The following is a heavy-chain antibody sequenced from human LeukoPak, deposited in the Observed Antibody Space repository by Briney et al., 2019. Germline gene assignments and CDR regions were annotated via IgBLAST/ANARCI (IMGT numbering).Heavy chain of an antibody. Sequence: GRSLRLSCAASGFTFSSYGMHWVRQAPGKGLEWVAVISYDGSNKYYADSAKGRFTISRDNSKNTLYLQMNSLRAEDTAVYYCAKANKVRKYYDILTGYLDYWGQGTLVTVSS. J-gene: IGHJ4*02. CDR1: GFTFSSYG. V-gene: IGHV3-30*18. CDR2: ISYDGSNK. D-gene: IGHD3-9*01. CDR3: AKANKVRKYYDILTGYLDY.